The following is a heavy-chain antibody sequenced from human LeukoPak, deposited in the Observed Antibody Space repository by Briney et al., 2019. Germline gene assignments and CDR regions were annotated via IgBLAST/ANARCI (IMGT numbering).Heavy chain of an antibody. Sequence: GGSLRLSCAASGFTFSIHAMSWVRQAPGKGLEWVSGISESGSNTYYADSVKGRFTISRDNSMNTLYLQINSLRVADTAVYFCAKDPLFQPWIAFYIWGQGTVVTVSS. CDR2: ISESGSNT. V-gene: IGHV3-23*01. CDR1: GFTFSIHA. CDR3: AKDPLFQPWIAFYI. J-gene: IGHJ3*02. D-gene: IGHD2-2*03.